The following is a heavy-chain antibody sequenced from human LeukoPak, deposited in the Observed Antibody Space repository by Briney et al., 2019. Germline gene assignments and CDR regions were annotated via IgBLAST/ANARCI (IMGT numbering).Heavy chain of an antibody. Sequence: PGGSLRLSCAASGFTFDDYGMSWVRQAPGKGLEWVSGINWNGGSTGYADSVKGRFTISRDNAKNSLYLQMSSLRAEDTALYYCARGDSSGYYSAHAFDIWGQGTMVTVSS. J-gene: IGHJ3*02. D-gene: IGHD3-22*01. CDR1: GFTFDDYG. V-gene: IGHV3-20*04. CDR3: ARGDSSGYYSAHAFDI. CDR2: INWNGGST.